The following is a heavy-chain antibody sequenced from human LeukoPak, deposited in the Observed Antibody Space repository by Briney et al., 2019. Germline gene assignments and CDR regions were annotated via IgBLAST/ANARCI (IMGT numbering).Heavy chain of an antibody. V-gene: IGHV4-34*01. J-gene: IGHJ5*02. CDR3: ARGDVVPAAMLRFDP. Sequence: SETLSLTCAVYGGCFRGYYWSWIRQPPGKGPEWIGEINHSGSTNYNPSLKSRVTISVDTSKNQFSLKLSSVDTANTAVYYCARGDVVPAAMLRFDPWGQGTLVTVSS. CDR1: GGCFRGYY. CDR2: INHSGST. D-gene: IGHD2-2*01.